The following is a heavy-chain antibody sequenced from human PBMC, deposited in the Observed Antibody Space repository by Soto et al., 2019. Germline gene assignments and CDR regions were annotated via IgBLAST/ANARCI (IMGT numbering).Heavy chain of an antibody. J-gene: IGHJ3*02. Sequence: PGGSLRLSCAASGFTFSSYSMNWVRQAPGKGLEWVSYISSSSSTIYYADSVKGRFTISRDNAKNSLYLQMNSLRDEDTAVYYCARGLLDYDILTGPHGAFDIWGQGTMVTVSS. CDR2: ISSSSSTI. V-gene: IGHV3-48*02. D-gene: IGHD3-9*01. CDR1: GFTFSSYS. CDR3: ARGLLDYDILTGPHGAFDI.